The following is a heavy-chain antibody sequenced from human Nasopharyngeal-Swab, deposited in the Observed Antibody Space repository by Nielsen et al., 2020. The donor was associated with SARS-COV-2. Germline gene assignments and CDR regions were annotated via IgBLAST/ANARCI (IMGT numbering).Heavy chain of an antibody. V-gene: IGHV3-33*06. Sequence: GESLKISCAASGFTFSSYGMHWVRQAPGKGLEWVAVIWYDGSNKYYADSVKGRFTISRDNSKNTLYLQMSSLRAEDTAVYYCANRMPTVGATRYYCFDSWGQGTLVTVSS. J-gene: IGHJ4*02. CDR2: IWYDGSNK. CDR3: ANRMPTVGATRYYCFDS. D-gene: IGHD1-26*01. CDR1: GFTFSSYG.